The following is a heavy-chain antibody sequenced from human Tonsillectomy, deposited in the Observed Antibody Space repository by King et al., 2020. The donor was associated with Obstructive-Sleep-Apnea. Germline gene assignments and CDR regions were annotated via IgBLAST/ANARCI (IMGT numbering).Heavy chain of an antibody. V-gene: IGHV3-43*01. Sequence: VQLVESGGVVVQPGGSLRLACAASRFTFDEYTMHWVRQAPGKGLEWVSLITWDGDSTYYADSVKGRFTISRDNSKNSLYLQMNSLRTEDTALYYCAKDIGAYSNYGYFDYWGPGTLVTVTS. D-gene: IGHD4-11*01. CDR1: RFTFDEYT. CDR3: AKDIGAYSNYGYFDY. CDR2: ITWDGDST. J-gene: IGHJ4*02.